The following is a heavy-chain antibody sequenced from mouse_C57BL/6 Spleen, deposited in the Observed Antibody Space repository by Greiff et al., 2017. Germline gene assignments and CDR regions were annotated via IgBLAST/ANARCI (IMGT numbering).Heavy chain of an antibody. Sequence: QVQLKQPGAELVMPGASVKLSCKASGYTFTSYWMHWVKQRPGQGLEWIGEIDPSDSYTNYNQKFKGKSTLTVDKSSSTAYMQLSSLTSEDSAVYYCARRGNYVGDYWGQGTTLTVSS. D-gene: IGHD2-1*01. J-gene: IGHJ2*01. CDR2: IDPSDSYT. CDR1: GYTFTSYW. CDR3: ARRGNYVGDY. V-gene: IGHV1-69*01.